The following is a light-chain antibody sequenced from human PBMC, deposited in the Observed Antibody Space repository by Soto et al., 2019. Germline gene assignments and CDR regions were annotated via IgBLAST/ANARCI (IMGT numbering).Light chain of an antibody. CDR3: QQYGSSPLT. V-gene: IGKV3-20*01. CDR1: QSVTSSY. Sequence: EIVLTQSPGTLSLSPGERATLSCRASQSVTSSYLAWYQQKPGQAPRLIIYGASSRATVIPDRFSGSGPGTDFTLTISRLEPEDFAVYYCQQYGSSPLTFGGGTKV. CDR2: GAS. J-gene: IGKJ4*01.